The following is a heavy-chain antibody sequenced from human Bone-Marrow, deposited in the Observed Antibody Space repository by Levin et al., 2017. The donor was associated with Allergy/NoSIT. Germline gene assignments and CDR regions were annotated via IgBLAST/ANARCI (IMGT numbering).Heavy chain of an antibody. V-gene: IGHV1-69*13. D-gene: IGHD5-24*01. Sequence: SVKVSCKASGGSFSAYSFAWVRLAPGQGLEWMGGIIPIFGTTNYAQKFQNRLTITADESTSTAYMDLRGLTSDDTGVYYCARRDTDGAFDVWGQGTLVTVSS. CDR2: IIPIFGTT. CDR3: ARRDTDGAFDV. J-gene: IGHJ3*01. CDR1: GGSFSAYS.